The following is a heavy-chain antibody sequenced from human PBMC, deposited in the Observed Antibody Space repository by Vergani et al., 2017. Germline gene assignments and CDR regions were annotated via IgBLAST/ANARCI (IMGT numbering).Heavy chain of an antibody. CDR3: ARDRGWGKYFDY. CDR2: IWYDGSNK. CDR1: GVTFSSYG. V-gene: IGHV3-33*01. D-gene: IGHD7-27*01. J-gene: IGHJ4*02. Sequence: QVQLVESGGGVVQPGRSLRLSCAASGVTFSSYGMHWVRQAPGKGLEWVGVIWYDGSNKYYGDSVKGRFTISRDNSKNTLYLEMNTLRAEDTAVYYCARDRGWGKYFDYWGQGTLVTVSS.